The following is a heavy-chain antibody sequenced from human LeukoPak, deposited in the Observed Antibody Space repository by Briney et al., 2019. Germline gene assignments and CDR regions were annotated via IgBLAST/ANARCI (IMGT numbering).Heavy chain of an antibody. Sequence: GGSQRLSCAASGFTVSSNYMSWVRQAPGKGLEWVSVIYSGGSTYYADSAKGRFTISRDNSKNTLYLQMNSLRAEDTAVYYCAREYSGSYFDYWGQGTLVTVSS. D-gene: IGHD1-26*01. CDR3: AREYSGSYFDY. CDR1: GFTVSSNY. J-gene: IGHJ4*02. V-gene: IGHV3-66*01. CDR2: IYSGGST.